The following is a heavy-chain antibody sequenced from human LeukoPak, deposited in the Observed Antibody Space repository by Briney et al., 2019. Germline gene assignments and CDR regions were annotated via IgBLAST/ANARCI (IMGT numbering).Heavy chain of an antibody. Sequence: SETLSLTCTVSGGYTGSHYWSWIRQPAGKGLEWIGRVSPSGTTHYNPSLGSRVTMSVDTSKNYFSLRLSSVTAADTAVYYCARDFYASGFYFWFDPWGQGMLVTVSS. CDR3: ARDFYASGFYFWFDP. V-gene: IGHV4-4*07. CDR2: VSPSGTT. CDR1: GGYTGSHY. J-gene: IGHJ5*02. D-gene: IGHD2/OR15-2a*01.